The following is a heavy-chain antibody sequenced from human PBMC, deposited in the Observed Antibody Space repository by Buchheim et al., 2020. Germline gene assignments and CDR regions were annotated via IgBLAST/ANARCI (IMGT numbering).Heavy chain of an antibody. V-gene: IGHV3-20*04. Sequence: EVQLVESGGGVVRPGGSLRLSCAASGFTFDDYGMSWVRQAPGKGLEWVSGINWNGGSTGYADSVKGRFTISRDNAKNSLYLQMNSLRAEDTALYYCAREGYCSSTSCYKGVLDYYYYMDVWGKGTT. CDR3: AREGYCSSTSCYKGVLDYYYYMDV. D-gene: IGHD2-2*02. CDR1: GFTFDDYG. CDR2: INWNGGST. J-gene: IGHJ6*03.